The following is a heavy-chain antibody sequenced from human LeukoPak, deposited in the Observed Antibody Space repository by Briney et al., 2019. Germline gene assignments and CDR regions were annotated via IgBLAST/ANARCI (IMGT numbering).Heavy chain of an antibody. J-gene: IGHJ5*02. CDR2: TFSTST. V-gene: IGHV4-61*01. Sequence: SETLSLTCSVSGDSVSSSPYYWGWIRQPPGKGLEWIGITFSTSTLYNASLRSRVTILVDTSKNQFSLKLTSATAADTAIYYCARYKFHNYFDPWGQGTLVVVSS. D-gene: IGHD5-24*01. CDR1: GDSVSSSPYY. CDR3: ARYKFHNYFDP.